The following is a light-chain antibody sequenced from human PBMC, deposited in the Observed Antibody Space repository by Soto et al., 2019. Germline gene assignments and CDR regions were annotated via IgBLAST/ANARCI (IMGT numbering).Light chain of an antibody. V-gene: IGKV3-20*01. CDR2: DAS. J-gene: IGKJ1*01. CDR3: QHYGSSPWT. Sequence: EIVLTQSAGPLSLSPGERATLSCRASQTVSGSYLAWFQQKPGQAPRLLIYDASTRAAGVPDRIRGSGSGTDFSPTINRLEPEDFAVYDCQHYGSSPWTFGQGTKVEIK. CDR1: QTVSGSY.